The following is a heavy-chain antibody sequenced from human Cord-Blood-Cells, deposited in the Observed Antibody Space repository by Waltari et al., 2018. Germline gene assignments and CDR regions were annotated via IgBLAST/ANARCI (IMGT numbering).Heavy chain of an antibody. CDR3: ARELGLDYYYGMDV. J-gene: IGHJ6*02. D-gene: IGHD7-27*01. CDR1: GGTFSSYD. V-gene: IGHV1-69*01. CDR2: IIPIFGTA. Sequence: QVPLVQSGAEVKKPGSSVQVSCKASGGTFSSYDISWVRQDPGQGLEWVGGIIPIFGTANYAQKFQGRVTITADESTSTAYMELSSLRSEDTAVYYCARELGLDYYYGMDVWGQGTTVTVSS.